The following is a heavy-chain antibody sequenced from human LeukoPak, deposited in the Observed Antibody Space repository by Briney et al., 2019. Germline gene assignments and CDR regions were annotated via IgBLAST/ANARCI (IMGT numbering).Heavy chain of an antibody. CDR1: GGSIHNNY. V-gene: IGHV4-59*12. J-gene: IGHJ3*02. Sequence: SETLSLTCTVSGGSIHNNYWSWIRQPPGKGLEWIGSMYSSGKSDYSPSLKNRVTMSIDTSKNQFSLKLSSVTAADTAVYYCASGADIGSYFSHDAFDIWGQGTMVTVSS. CDR2: MYSSGKS. D-gene: IGHD1-26*01. CDR3: ASGADIGSYFSHDAFDI.